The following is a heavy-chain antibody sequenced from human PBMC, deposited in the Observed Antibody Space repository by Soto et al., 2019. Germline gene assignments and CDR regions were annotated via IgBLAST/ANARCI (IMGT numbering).Heavy chain of an antibody. J-gene: IGHJ5*02. V-gene: IGHV1-69*13. CDR2: IIPIFGTA. CDR3: ARGRIAARQNWFDP. D-gene: IGHD6-6*01. Sequence: SVKVSCKASGGTFSIYAIIWVRQAPGQGLEWMGGIIPIFGTANYAQKFQGRVTITADESTSTAYMELSSLRSEDTAVYYCARGRIAARQNWFDPWGQGTLVTVSS. CDR1: GGTFSIYA.